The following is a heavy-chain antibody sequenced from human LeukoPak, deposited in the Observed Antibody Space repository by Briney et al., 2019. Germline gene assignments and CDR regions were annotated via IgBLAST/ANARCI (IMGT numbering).Heavy chain of an antibody. V-gene: IGHV1-8*01. Sequence: ASAKVSCKASGYTFTSYDINWVRQATGQGLEWMGWMNPNSGNTGYAQKSQGRVTMTRNTSISTAYMELSSLRSEDTAVYYCAREMSWGRGSYYMDVWGKGTTVTVSS. CDR3: AREMSWGRGSYYMDV. J-gene: IGHJ6*03. CDR2: MNPNSGNT. D-gene: IGHD1-26*01. CDR1: GYTFTSYD.